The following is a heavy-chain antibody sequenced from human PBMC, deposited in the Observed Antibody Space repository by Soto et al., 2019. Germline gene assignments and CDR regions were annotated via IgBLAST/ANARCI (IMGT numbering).Heavy chain of an antibody. Sequence: GGSLRLSCAASGFTFDDYAMHWVRQAPGKGLEWVSGISWNSGSIGYADSVKGRFTISRDNAKNSLYLQMNSLRAEDTALYYCAKAEGGWGSDYATLLYDSLGQGTLVTVSS. D-gene: IGHD4-17*01. CDR2: ISWNSGSI. V-gene: IGHV3-9*01. J-gene: IGHJ5*01. CDR1: GFTFDDYA. CDR3: AKAEGGWGSDYATLLYDS.